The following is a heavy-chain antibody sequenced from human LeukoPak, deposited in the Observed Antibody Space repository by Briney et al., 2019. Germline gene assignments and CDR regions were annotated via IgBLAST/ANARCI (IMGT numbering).Heavy chain of an antibody. CDR3: ARTTVTHDY. V-gene: IGHV5-10-1*01. J-gene: IGHJ4*02. Sequence: SLKISYKCAGSSFTSYWISGGRQMPEKVLSWMGRIDPSDSYTNYSPSFQRHVTISADKSISTAYLQWSSLKASDTAMYYCARTTVTHDYWGQGTLVTVSS. CDR2: IDPSDSYT. CDR1: GSSFTSYW. D-gene: IGHD4-17*01.